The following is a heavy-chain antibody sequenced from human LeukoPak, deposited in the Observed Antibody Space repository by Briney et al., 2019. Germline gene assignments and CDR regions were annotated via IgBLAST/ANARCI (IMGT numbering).Heavy chain of an antibody. V-gene: IGHV3-9*01. CDR1: GFTFDDYA. CDR3: AKLGSGWLRDFDY. CDR2: ISWNSGSI. J-gene: IGHJ4*02. Sequence: PGRSLRLSCAASGFTFDDYAMHWARQAPGKGLEWVSGISWNSGSIGYADSVKGRFTISRDNAKNSLYLQMNSLRAEDTALYYCAKLGSGWLRDFDYWGQGTLVTVSS. D-gene: IGHD6-19*01.